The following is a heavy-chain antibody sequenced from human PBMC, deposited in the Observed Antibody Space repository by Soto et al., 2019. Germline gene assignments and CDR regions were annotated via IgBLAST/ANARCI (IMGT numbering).Heavy chain of an antibody. CDR2: IYHSGST. J-gene: IGHJ3*02. CDR1: GGSISSGGYS. Sequence: PSETLSLTCAVSGGSISSGGYSWSWIRQPPGKGLEWIGYIYHSGSTYYNTSLKNRVNISVDRSKKQFSLKLSFVTAADTAVYYCARAHGSGWGAFDIWGQGTMVT. V-gene: IGHV4-30-2*01. CDR3: ARAHGSGWGAFDI. D-gene: IGHD3-10*01.